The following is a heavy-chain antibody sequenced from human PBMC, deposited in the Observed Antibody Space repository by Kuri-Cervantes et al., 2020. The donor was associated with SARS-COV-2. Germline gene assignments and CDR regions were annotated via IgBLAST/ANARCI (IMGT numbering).Heavy chain of an antibody. CDR2: SRNKANRYTI. D-gene: IGHD2-2*01. J-gene: IGHJ5*01. CDR3: TRDLGFGYCSSTTSCYRRYNWFDS. V-gene: IGHV3-72*01. CDR1: GFIFSDHY. Sequence: GGSLRLSCVASGFIFSDHYLDWVRQAPGRGLEWVARSRNKANRYTIEYAASVKGRFTISRDDSKNIAYLQMNSLKTEDTAVYYCTRDLGFGYCSSTTSCYRRYNWFDSWGQGALVTVSS.